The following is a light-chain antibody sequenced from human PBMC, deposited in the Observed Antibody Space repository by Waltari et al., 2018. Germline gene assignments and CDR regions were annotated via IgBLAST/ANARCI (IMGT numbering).Light chain of an antibody. J-gene: IGLJ2*01. CDR1: ISDVGDYNL. Sequence: SALTPPASVSASPGQSITISCNGTISDVGDYNLVSWYHQHPAKAPKLLFFEVSKRPTGVSNRFSASKSGNTASMTISGLQAEDEATYHCCSYAGTNTWVFGGGTKVTVL. CDR3: CSYAGTNTWV. CDR2: EVS. V-gene: IGLV2-23*02.